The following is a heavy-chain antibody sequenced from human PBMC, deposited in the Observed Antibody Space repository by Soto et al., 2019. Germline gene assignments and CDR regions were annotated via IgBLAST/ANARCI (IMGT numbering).Heavy chain of an antibody. CDR2: IYYSGST. D-gene: IGHD3-10*01. CDR3: ARAVPINYYGSGSRFDY. Sequence: SETLSLTCTVSGGSISSSSYYWGWIRQPPGKGLEWIGSIYYSGSTYYNPSLKSRVTISVDTSKNQFSLKLSSVTAADTAVYYCARAVPINYYGSGSRFDYWGQGTLVTVS. V-gene: IGHV4-39*01. CDR1: GGSISSSSYY. J-gene: IGHJ4*02.